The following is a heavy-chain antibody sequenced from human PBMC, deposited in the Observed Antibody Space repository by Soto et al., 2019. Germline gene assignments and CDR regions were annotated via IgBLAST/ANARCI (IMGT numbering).Heavy chain of an antibody. V-gene: IGHV3-21*01. CDR2: ISGSSIYI. Sequence: GGSLRLSCVASGFTFSNYNMNWVRQAPGKGLEWVSNISGSSIYIHYADSVRGRLTNSRDNAKNSVYQQMDSLRVEDTAVYYCAREGALKPFSSWGQGALVTVSS. CDR1: GFTFSNYN. CDR3: AREGALKPFSS. J-gene: IGHJ5*02.